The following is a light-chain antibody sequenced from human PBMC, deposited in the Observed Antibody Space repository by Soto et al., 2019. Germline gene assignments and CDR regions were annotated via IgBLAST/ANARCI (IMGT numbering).Light chain of an antibody. Sequence: EVVLTQSPATLSLSPGERATLSCRASQNVRTFLDWYQQKPGQAPRLLIYGASNRATGIPARFSGCGSGTDFTLTISSLEPEDFAVYYCQQHSHWPPWTFGQGTRVEIQ. CDR1: QNVRTF. J-gene: IGKJ1*01. CDR2: GAS. CDR3: QQHSHWPPWT. V-gene: IGKV3-11*01.